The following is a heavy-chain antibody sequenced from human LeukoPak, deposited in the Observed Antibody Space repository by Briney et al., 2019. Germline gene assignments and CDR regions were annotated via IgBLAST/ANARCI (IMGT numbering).Heavy chain of an antibody. D-gene: IGHD3-10*01. CDR3: ARDLWFGRNWFDP. Sequence: SETLSLTCAVYGGSFSGYYWSWILQPPGKGLEWIGEINHSGSTNYNPSLKSRVTISVDTSKNQFSLKLSSVTAADTAVYYCARDLWFGRNWFDPWGQGTLVTVSS. CDR2: INHSGST. V-gene: IGHV4-34*01. CDR1: GGSFSGYY. J-gene: IGHJ5*02.